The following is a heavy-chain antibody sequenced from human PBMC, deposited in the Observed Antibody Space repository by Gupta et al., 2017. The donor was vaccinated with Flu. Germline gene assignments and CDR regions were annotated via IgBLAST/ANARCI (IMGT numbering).Heavy chain of an antibody. CDR3: ARTYFYGSGDYSTHYYYGMDV. V-gene: IGHV4-59*08. Sequence: QVQLQESGPGLVKPSETLSLTCTVSGGSISSYYWSWIRHRPGRRLEWIGYVHYSGTTNHNPSLKSRAILSVDTAKKQFSLKLKSVTAADTGTYYCARTYFYGSGDYSTHYYYGMDVWGRGTTVTVSS. J-gene: IGHJ6*02. CDR2: VHYSGTT. CDR1: GGSISSYY. D-gene: IGHD3-10*01.